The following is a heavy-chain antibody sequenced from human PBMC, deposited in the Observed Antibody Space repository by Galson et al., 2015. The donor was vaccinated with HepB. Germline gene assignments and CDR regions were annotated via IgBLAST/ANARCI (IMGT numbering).Heavy chain of an antibody. CDR1: GYSFTTYR. CDR3: ARADICSAGSCYLQH. Sequence: SVKVSCKASGYSFTTYRIGWVRQAPGQGLEWMGWISADTGYTTSAQTLQGRLTMTTDTSRSTAYLELRSLRSDDTAVYYCARADICSAGSCYLQHWGQGTLVTVSS. CDR2: ISADTGYT. D-gene: IGHD2-15*01. V-gene: IGHV1-18*04. J-gene: IGHJ1*01.